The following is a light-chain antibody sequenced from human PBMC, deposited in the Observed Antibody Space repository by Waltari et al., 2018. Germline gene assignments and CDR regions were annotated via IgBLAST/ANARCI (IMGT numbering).Light chain of an antibody. CDR3: QQYNNWPPLT. CDR1: RSVNDN. J-gene: IGKJ4*01. CDR2: GAS. Sequence: VMTQSSAPLSLSPGETATLSCRASRSVNDNLAWYQQKRGQAPRLLIYGASTRASGIPVRFSGLGSGTEFTLTISSLLPEDFAVYYCQQYNNWPPLTFGEGTIVEMK. V-gene: IGKV3-15*01.